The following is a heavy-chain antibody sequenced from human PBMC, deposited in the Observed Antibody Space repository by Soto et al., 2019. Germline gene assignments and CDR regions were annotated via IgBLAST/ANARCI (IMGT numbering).Heavy chain of an antibody. V-gene: IGHV4-30-2*01. CDR2: IYHSGST. Sequence: PSGTLSLTFAVSGGSISSGGYSWSWMRQPPGKGLEWIGYIYHSGSTYYNPSLKSRDTISVDRSKNQFSLKLSSVTAADTAVYYCARVPDVWGQGTTVTSP. CDR1: GGSISSGGYS. J-gene: IGHJ6*02. CDR3: ARVPDV.